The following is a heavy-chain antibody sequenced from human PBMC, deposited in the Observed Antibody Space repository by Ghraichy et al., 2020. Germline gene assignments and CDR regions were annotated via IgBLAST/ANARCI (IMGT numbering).Heavy chain of an antibody. J-gene: IGHJ5*02. CDR3: AKKGGSAAVGATYNWFDP. Sequence: GESLNISCAASGFTFNIYAMSWVRKAPGQGLEWVSSISGGGETTFYPDSVRGRFTMSRDNSKNTLYLQMNSLRVEDTAIYYCAKKGGSAAVGATYNWFDPWGQGTLVTVSS. D-gene: IGHD6-25*01. V-gene: IGHV3-23*01. CDR1: GFTFNIYA. CDR2: ISGGGETT.